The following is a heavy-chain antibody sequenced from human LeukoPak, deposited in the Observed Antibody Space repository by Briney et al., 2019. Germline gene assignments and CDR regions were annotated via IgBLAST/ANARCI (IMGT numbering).Heavy chain of an antibody. CDR3: ARKENVYYYFDY. Sequence: TSETLSLTCAVSGGSISSSNWWSWVRQPPGKGLEWIGEIYHSGSTNYNPSLKSRVTMSVDTSKNQFSLKLSSVTAVDTAVYYCARKENVYYYFDYWGQGTLVTVSS. J-gene: IGHJ4*02. D-gene: IGHD3-10*01. CDR2: IYHSGST. CDR1: GGSISSSNW. V-gene: IGHV4-4*02.